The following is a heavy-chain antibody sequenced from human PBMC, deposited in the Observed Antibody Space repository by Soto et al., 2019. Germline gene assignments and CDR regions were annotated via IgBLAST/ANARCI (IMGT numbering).Heavy chain of an antibody. Sequence: EPLSLTCAVSGGSFTSNNWWTWVRQPPGQGLEWIGEIYRTGSTNCNPSLKSRVTISLDKSENQFSLKVTSLTAADTAVYYCASRDPGTSVDYWGQGTLVTVSS. V-gene: IGHV4-4*02. CDR3: ASRDPGTSVDY. CDR1: GGSFTSNNW. CDR2: IYRTGST. J-gene: IGHJ4*02. D-gene: IGHD1-7*01.